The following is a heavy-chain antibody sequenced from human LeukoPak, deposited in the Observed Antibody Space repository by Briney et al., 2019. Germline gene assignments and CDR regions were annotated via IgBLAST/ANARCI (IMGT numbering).Heavy chain of an antibody. CDR2: ISSSSSYI. D-gene: IGHD3-22*01. V-gene: IGHV3-21*01. Sequence: PGGSLRLSCAASGFTFNMYSMNWVRQAPGKGLEWVSSISSSSSYIYYADSVKGRFTISRDNAKNSLYLQMNSLRAEGTAVYYCARDVYDTTGYVYWYFDLWGRGTLVTVSS. J-gene: IGHJ2*01. CDR1: GFTFNMYS. CDR3: ARDVYDTTGYVYWYFDL.